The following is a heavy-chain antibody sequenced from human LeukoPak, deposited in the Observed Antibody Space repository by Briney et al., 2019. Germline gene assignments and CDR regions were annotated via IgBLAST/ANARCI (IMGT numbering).Heavy chain of an antibody. J-gene: IGHJ4*02. CDR1: GFTFSSYA. CDR2: ISSNGGST. Sequence: GGSLRLSCSASGFTFSSYAMHWVRQAPGKGLEYVSAISSNGGSTYYADSVEGRFTISRDNSKNTLYLQMSSLRAEDTAVYYCVKTELSSSSSLGDYWGQGTLVTVSS. V-gene: IGHV3-64D*06. D-gene: IGHD6-6*01. CDR3: VKTELSSSSSLGDY.